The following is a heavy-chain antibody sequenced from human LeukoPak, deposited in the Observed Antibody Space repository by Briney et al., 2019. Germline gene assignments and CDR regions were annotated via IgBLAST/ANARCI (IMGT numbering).Heavy chain of an antibody. Sequence: GRSLRLSCAASGFTFSSYGMHWVRQAPGKGPEWVAVISYDGSNKYYADSVKGRFTISRDNSKNTLYLQMNSLRAEDTAVYYCAKASFMITFGGVIDHWGQGTLVTVSS. CDR2: ISYDGSNK. D-gene: IGHD3-16*01. CDR1: GFTFSSYG. J-gene: IGHJ5*02. CDR3: AKASFMITFGGVIDH. V-gene: IGHV3-30*18.